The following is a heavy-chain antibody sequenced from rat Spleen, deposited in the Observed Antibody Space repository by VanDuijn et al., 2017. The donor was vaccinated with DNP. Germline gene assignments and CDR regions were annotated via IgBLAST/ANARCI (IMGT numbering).Heavy chain of an antibody. Sequence: EVQLVESGGGLVQPGRSLKLSCAASGFTFSNYDMAWVRQAPTKGLEWVASISPSGGSTYYRDSVKGRFTISSDNAKSTLYLQMDSLRSEDTAHYYCATPEGPDYWGQGVMVTVSS. CDR2: ISPSGGST. V-gene: IGHV5-19*01. D-gene: IGHD1-11*01. CDR3: ATPEGPDY. CDR1: GFTFSNYD. J-gene: IGHJ2*01.